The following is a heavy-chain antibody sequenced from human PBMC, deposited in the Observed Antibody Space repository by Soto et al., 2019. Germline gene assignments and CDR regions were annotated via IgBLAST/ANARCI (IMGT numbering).Heavy chain of an antibody. Sequence: GSLRLSCAASGFTFNSFEMNWVRQAPGKGLEWLSYISSSGFTIHYADSVKGRFIISRDNAKNSLYLQMNSLSGEDTAVYYCARGAGSGYDPTYNWFDPWGHGTLVTAPQ. V-gene: IGHV3-48*03. CDR3: ARGAGSGYDPTYNWFDP. D-gene: IGHD5-12*01. J-gene: IGHJ5*02. CDR1: GFTFNSFE. CDR2: ISSSGFTI.